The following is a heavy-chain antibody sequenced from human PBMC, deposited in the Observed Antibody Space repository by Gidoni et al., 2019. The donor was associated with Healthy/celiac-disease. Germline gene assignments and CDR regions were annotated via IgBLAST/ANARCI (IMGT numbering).Heavy chain of an antibody. CDR3: ARAQKGYCSSTSCYTPDAFDI. D-gene: IGHD2-2*02. CDR2: IIPIFVTA. Sequence: QVQLVQSGAEVKKPGSSVKVSCKASGGTFSSYAISWVRQAPGQGLAWMGGIIPIFVTANYAQKFQGRVTITADESTSTAYMELSSLRSEDTAVYYCARAQKGYCSSTSCYTPDAFDIWGQGTMVTVSS. V-gene: IGHV1-69*01. J-gene: IGHJ3*02. CDR1: GGTFSSYA.